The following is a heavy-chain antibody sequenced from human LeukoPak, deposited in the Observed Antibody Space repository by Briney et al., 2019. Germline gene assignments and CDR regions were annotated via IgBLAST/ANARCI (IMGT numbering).Heavy chain of an antibody. V-gene: IGHV4-59*01. Sequence: SETLSLTCTVSGGSISSYYWSWIRQPPGKGLEWIGYIYYSGSTNYNPSLKSRVTISVDTSKNQFSLKLSSVTAADTAVYYCARGRLRRAKVAFDIWGQGTMATVSS. CDR3: ARGRLRRAKVAFDI. CDR1: GGSISSYY. D-gene: IGHD4-17*01. CDR2: IYYSGST. J-gene: IGHJ3*02.